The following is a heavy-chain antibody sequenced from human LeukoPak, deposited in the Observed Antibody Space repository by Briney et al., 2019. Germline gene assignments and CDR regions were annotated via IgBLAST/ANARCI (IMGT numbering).Heavy chain of an antibody. Sequence: PSETLSLTCTVSGGSITSASYHWTWIRQPAGKGLEWTGRLYTNENTNYNPSLESRVSISVDTSKSQFYLKLNSVTAADTALYFCARGVVTDDYYMDVWGTGTTVTVSS. V-gene: IGHV4-61*02. CDR3: ARGVVTDDYYMDV. CDR1: GGSITSASYH. D-gene: IGHD2-21*01. CDR2: LYTNENT. J-gene: IGHJ6*03.